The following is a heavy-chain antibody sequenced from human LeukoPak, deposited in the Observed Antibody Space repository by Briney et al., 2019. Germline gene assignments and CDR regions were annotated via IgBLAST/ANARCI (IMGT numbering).Heavy chain of an antibody. V-gene: IGHV3-30*02. CDR2: IRYDGSNK. Sequence: PGGSLRLSCAASGFTFSSYGMNWVRQAPGKGLEWVAFIRYDGSNKYYADSVKGRFTISRDNSKNTLYVQMNSLRGEDTAVYYCAKGLYYKDRSGYPAWGQGTLVTVSS. D-gene: IGHD3-22*01. CDR1: GFTFSSYG. J-gene: IGHJ5*02. CDR3: AKGLYYKDRSGYPA.